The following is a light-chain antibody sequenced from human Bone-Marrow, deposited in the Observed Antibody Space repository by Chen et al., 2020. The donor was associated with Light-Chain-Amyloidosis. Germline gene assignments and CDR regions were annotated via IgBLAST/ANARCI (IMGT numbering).Light chain of an antibody. V-gene: IGKV3-20*01. CDR3: HQYSSSLPWT. CDR2: DAS. J-gene: IGKJ1*01. Sequence: VVLSQSPAILSLSPGEGATLSCRASRRVSSNHLAWYQHKPGQAPRLLIHDASTRATGIPDRFSGSGSRTDFNLSISGVEPEDFTVYYCHQYSSSLPWTFGQGTKVEIK. CDR1: RRVSSNH.